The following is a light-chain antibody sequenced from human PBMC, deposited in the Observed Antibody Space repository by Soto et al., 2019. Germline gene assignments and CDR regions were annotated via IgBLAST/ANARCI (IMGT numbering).Light chain of an antibody. V-gene: IGKV1-5*03. J-gene: IGKJ1*01. CDR2: KAS. CDR1: QSINSW. CDR3: QQYQSYSQ. Sequence: DIQMTQSPSTLSASVGDRVTITCRASQSINSWLAWYQQKSGKAPKLLIYKASGLESGVPSRFSGSGSGTEFTLTITSLQPDDFATYYCQQYQSYSQFGQGTKVEMK.